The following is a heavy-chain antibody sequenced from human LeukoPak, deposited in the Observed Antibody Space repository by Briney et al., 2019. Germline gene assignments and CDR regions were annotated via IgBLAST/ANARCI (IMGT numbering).Heavy chain of an antibody. CDR3: TKVWGSGIAAAYVDY. J-gene: IGHJ4*02. D-gene: IGHD6-13*01. CDR2: INSDGGST. V-gene: IGHV3-74*01. CDR1: GFTFSSYW. Sequence: GGSLRLSCVASGFTFSSYWIHWVRHAPGKGLVWVSRINSDGGSTDYADSVKGRFTISRDNAKNTLYLQMNSLRAEDTAVYYCTKVWGSGIAAAYVDYWGQGTLVTVSS.